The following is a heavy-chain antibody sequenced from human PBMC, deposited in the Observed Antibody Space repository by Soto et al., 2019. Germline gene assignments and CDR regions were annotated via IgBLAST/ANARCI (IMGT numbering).Heavy chain of an antibody. J-gene: IGHJ4*02. Sequence: RASVKVSCKASGYTFTSYGISWVRQAPGQGLEWMGWISAYNGNTNYAQKLQGRVTMTTDTSTSTAYMELRSLRSDDTAVYYCARDIVVVPAAMPRDFDYWGQGTLVTVSS. CDR2: ISAYNGNT. CDR1: GYTFTSYG. D-gene: IGHD2-2*01. V-gene: IGHV1-18*01. CDR3: ARDIVVVPAAMPRDFDY.